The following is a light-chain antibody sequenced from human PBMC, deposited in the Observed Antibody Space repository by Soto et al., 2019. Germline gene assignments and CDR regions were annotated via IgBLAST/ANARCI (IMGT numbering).Light chain of an antibody. Sequence: EIVVTQSPATLSLSPEERATLSCRASQSVSSNFLAWYQQKPGQAPRLLIFRASTRATGIPDRFSGSGSGTEFTLTISSLQSEDFAVYYCQQYNNWPKMFGQGTKV. J-gene: IGKJ1*01. V-gene: IGKV3-15*01. CDR1: QSVSSN. CDR3: QQYNNWPKM. CDR2: RAS.